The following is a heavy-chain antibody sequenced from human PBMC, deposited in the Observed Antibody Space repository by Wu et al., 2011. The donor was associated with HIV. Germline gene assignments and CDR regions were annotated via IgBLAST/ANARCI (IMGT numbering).Heavy chain of an antibody. CDR2: INPTGGSI. CDR1: GHTFTNYF. Sequence: QVQLVQSGAEVKKPGASVKVSCKASGHTFTNYFMHWVRQAPGQGFEWMGLINPTGGSISYAQKFQGRVTMTRDTSTNTVYMELSSLRGEDTAVYYCARDFGGDEXYWGQGTLVTVSS. D-gene: IGHD2-21*01. CDR3: ARDFGGDEXY. J-gene: IGHJ4*02. V-gene: IGHV1-46*01.